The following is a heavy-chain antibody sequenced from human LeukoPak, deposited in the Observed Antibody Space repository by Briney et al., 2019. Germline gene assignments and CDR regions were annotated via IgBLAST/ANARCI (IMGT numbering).Heavy chain of an antibody. CDR1: GGTFSSYA. CDR2: IIPIFGTA. Sequence: ASVKVSCKASGGTFSSYAISWVRQAPGQGLEWMGRIIPIFGTANYAQKFQGRVTITTDESTSTAYMELSSLRSEDTAVYYCARGYYDSSGYYHFDYWGQGTLVTVSS. D-gene: IGHD3-22*01. V-gene: IGHV1-69*05. J-gene: IGHJ4*02. CDR3: ARGYYDSSGYYHFDY.